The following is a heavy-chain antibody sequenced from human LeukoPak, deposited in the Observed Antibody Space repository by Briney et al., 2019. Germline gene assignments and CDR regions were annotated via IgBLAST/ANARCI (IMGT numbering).Heavy chain of an antibody. CDR2: IYYSGST. D-gene: IGHD2-2*01. Sequence: SETLSPTCTVSGGSISSYYWSWIRQPPGKGLEWIGYIYYSGSTNYNPSLKSRVTISVDTSKDQFSLKLSSVTAADTAVYYCARAAPPAAGAFDIWGQGTMVTVSS. CDR3: ARAAPPAAGAFDI. V-gene: IGHV4-59*01. CDR1: GGSISSYY. J-gene: IGHJ3*02.